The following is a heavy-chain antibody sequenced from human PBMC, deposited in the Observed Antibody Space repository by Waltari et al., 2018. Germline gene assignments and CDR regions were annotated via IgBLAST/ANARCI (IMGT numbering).Heavy chain of an antibody. CDR1: GYTFTSYY. D-gene: IGHD2-2*01. CDR3: AREDGRGVVVPAAMGNWFDP. CDR2: INPSGGST. Sequence: QVQLVQSGAEVKKPGASVKVSCKASGYTFTSYYMHWVRQAPGQGLEWMGIINPSGGSTSYAQKFQGRVTMTRDTSTSTVYMELSSLRSEDTAVYYCAREDGRGVVVPAAMGNWFDPWGQGTLVTVSS. J-gene: IGHJ5*02. V-gene: IGHV1-46*01.